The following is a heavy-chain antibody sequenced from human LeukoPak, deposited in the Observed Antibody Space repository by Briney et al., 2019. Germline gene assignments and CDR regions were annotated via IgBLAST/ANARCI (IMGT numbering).Heavy chain of an antibody. V-gene: IGHV4-34*01. CDR3: ARGSRGDTSGYYPAY. CDR2: INHSGST. J-gene: IGHJ4*02. Sequence: SETLSLTCAVYGGSFSGYYWSWIRQPPGKGLEWIGEINHSGSTNYNPSLKSRVTISVDTSKNQFSLKLSSVTAADTAIYYCARGSRGDTSGYYPAYWGQGTLVTVSS. CDR1: GGSFSGYY. D-gene: IGHD3-22*01.